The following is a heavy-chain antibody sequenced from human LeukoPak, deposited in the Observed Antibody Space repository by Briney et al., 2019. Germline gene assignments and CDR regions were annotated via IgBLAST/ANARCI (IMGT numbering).Heavy chain of an antibody. Sequence: SESLSLTCAVHGGSFSRFYWTWTRQPPGKGPGWIGEIFPGGRINYNPSRQSRVTISGDTSKNQFSLKVSSVTAADTAVYYCARGLGEGYPDYWGQGTVVTVSP. D-gene: IGHD5-12*01. J-gene: IGHJ4*02. CDR3: ARGLGEGYPDY. CDR1: GGSFSRFY. V-gene: IGHV4-34*01. CDR2: IFPGGRI.